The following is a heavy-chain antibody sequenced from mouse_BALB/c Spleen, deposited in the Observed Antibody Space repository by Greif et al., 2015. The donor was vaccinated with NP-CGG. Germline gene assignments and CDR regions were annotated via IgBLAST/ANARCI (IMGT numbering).Heavy chain of an antibody. CDR1: GYTFTDYN. D-gene: IGHD2-10*02. CDR2: INPNNGGT. V-gene: IGHV1-18*01. CDR3: ARGYGNLAWFAY. J-gene: IGHJ3*01. Sequence: VQLQQSGPELVKPVASVKIPCKASGYTFTDYNMDWVKQSHGKSLEWIGDINPNNGGTIYNQKFKGKATLTVDKSSSTAYMELRSLTSEDTAVYYCARGYGNLAWFAYWGQGTLVTVSA.